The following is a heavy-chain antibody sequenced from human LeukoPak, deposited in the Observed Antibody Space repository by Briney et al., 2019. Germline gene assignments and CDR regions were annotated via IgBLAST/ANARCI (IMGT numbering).Heavy chain of an antibody. D-gene: IGHD3-22*01. J-gene: IGHJ6*03. CDR1: GFTLSSYN. CDR3: ARDPTMIVVGEWYYYYYMDV. V-gene: IGHV3-21*06. CDR2: ITSSCSYI. Sequence: PGGSLRLSCAASGFTLSSYNVKWVREAPGKGPEWVSSITSSCSYIYYADSVKGRFTISRDNAKNSLYLQMDSLRVEDTAVYYCARDPTMIVVGEWYYYYYMDVWGKGTTVTVSS.